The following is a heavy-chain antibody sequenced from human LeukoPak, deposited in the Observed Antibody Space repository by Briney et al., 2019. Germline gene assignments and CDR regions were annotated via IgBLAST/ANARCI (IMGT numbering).Heavy chain of an antibody. CDR3: AREQDYFDY. V-gene: IGHV6-1*01. J-gene: IGHJ4*01. Sequence: SQTLSLTCDISGDRVSSNSAAWNWIRQSPSRGLEWLGRTYYRSEWYSDYAVSVKGRIIINADTSKNQFSLQLKSVTPEDTAVYYCAREQDYFDYWGHGTLVTVSS. CDR1: GDRVSSNSAA. CDR2: TYYRSEWYS.